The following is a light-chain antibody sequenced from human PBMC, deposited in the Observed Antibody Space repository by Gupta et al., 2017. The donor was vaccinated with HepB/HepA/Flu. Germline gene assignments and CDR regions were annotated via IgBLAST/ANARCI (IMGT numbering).Light chain of an antibody. Sequence: EIVLTQSPGTLSLSPVERATLSCRASQSVSSSYLAWYQQKPGQAPRLLIYGASSRATGIPDRFSGSGCGTEFTLTISRLEPEDFAVYYCQQEGSSPLTFGGGTKVEIK. CDR3: QQEGSSPLT. CDR2: GAS. J-gene: IGKJ4*01. CDR1: QSVSSSY. V-gene: IGKV3-20*01.